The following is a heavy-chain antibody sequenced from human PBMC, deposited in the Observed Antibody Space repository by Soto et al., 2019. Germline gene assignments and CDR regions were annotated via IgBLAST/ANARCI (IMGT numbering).Heavy chain of an antibody. CDR1: GFTFSTYA. D-gene: IGHD6-13*01. CDR3: AREDSSSWLNWFDP. Sequence: GGSLRLSCAASGFTFSTYAMAWVRQAPGKGLEWVSGVSASGLNTDYADPVKGRFYISRDNSKNTVSLHMNSLRAEDTALYYCAREDSSSWLNWFDPWGQGTLVTVSS. V-gene: IGHV3-23*01. J-gene: IGHJ5*02. CDR2: VSASGLNT.